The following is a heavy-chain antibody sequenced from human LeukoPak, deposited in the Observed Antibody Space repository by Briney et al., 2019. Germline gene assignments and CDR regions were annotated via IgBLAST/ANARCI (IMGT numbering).Heavy chain of an antibody. J-gene: IGHJ3*02. CDR2: IYPGDSDT. V-gene: IGHV5-51*01. CDR3: ARDIAVPGFNAFDI. D-gene: IGHD6-19*01. Sequence: GESLKISCKGSGYSFTNCWIGWVRQMPGKGLEWMGIIYPGDSDTRYSPSFQGQVTISADKSINTAYLQWSSLKASDTAMYYCARDIAVPGFNAFDIWGQGTMVTVSS. CDR1: GYSFTNCW.